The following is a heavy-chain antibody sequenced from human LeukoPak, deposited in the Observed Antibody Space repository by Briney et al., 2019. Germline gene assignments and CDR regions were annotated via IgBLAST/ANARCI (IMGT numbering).Heavy chain of an antibody. V-gene: IGHV1-18*01. J-gene: IGHJ4*02. CDR1: GYTFTSYG. CDR3: ARDGYCSSTSCGLFDY. D-gene: IGHD2-2*03. CDR2: ISAYNGNT. Sequence: GASVKVSCKASGYTFTSYGISWVRQAPGQGLEWMGWISAYNGNTNYAQKLQGRVTMTTDTSTSTAYRELRSLRSDDTAVYYCARDGYCSSTSCGLFDYWGQGTLVTVSS.